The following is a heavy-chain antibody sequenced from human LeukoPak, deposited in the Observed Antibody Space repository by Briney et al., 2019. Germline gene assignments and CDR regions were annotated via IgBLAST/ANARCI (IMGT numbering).Heavy chain of an antibody. V-gene: IGHV3-30*18. Sequence: GRSLRLSCAASGFTFSSYGMHWVRQAPGKGLEWVAVISYDGSNKYYADSVKGRFTISRDNSKNTLYLQMNSLRAEDTAVYYCAKDRSIQFRESTSFDYWGQGTLVTVSS. D-gene: IGHD3-10*01. CDR3: AKDRSIQFRESTSFDY. CDR2: ISYDGSNK. CDR1: GFTFSSYG. J-gene: IGHJ4*02.